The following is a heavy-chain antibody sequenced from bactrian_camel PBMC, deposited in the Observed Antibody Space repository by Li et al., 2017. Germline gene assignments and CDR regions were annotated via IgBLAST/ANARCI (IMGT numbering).Heavy chain of an antibody. CDR2: ISSDGPT. CDR1: GYIFNKCK. CDR3: AARGGLESCGLFADFNY. Sequence: HVQLVESGGGSVRVGESLQLSCVGSGYIFNKCKMGWYRQAPGKKRELVARISSDGPTTYAPFVKGRFTISRDTNRKTLYLQMNNVSPEDSGMYYCAARGGLESCGLFADFNYWGRGTQVTVS. J-gene: IGHJ6*01. V-gene: IGHV3S53*01. D-gene: IGHD5*01.